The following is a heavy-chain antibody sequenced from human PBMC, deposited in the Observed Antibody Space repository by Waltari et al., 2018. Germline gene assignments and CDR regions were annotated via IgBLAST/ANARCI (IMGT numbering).Heavy chain of an antibody. CDR3: AREWSLDCSSTSCRDY. V-gene: IGHV3-21*01. Sequence: EVQLVESGGGLVKPGGSLRLSCAASGFTFSSYSMNWVRQAPGKGLEWVSSISSSSSYIYYADSLKGRFTISRDNAKNSLYLQMNSLRAEDTAVYYCAREWSLDCSSTSCRDYWGQGTLVTVSS. D-gene: IGHD2-2*01. CDR1: GFTFSSYS. CDR2: ISSSSSYI. J-gene: IGHJ4*02.